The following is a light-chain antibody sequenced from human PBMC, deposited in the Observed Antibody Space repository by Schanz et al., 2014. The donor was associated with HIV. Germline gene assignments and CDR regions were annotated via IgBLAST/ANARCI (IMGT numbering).Light chain of an antibody. CDR2: AAS. J-gene: IGKJ1*01. CDR3: QQSPAT. V-gene: IGKV3-11*01. Sequence: EIVLTQSPATLSLSPGERATLSCRTSQSVSSYLAWYQQKPGQAPRLLIYAASTRATGVPDRFSGSGSGTDFFLSISRLEPEDFAVYYCQQSPATFGQGTKVEIK. CDR1: QSVSSY.